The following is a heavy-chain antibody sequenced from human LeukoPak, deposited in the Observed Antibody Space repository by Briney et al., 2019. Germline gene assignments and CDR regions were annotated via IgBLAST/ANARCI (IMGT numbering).Heavy chain of an antibody. CDR1: GFTFDDYA. V-gene: IGHV3-9*01. CDR3: AKDMSYGSGSSSFDY. Sequence: GGSLRLSCAASGFTFDDYAMHWVRQAPGKGLEWVSGISWNSGSIGYADSVKGRFTISRDNAKNSLYLQMNSLRAEDTALYYCAKDMSYGSGSSSFDYWGQGTLVTVSS. CDR2: ISWNSGSI. D-gene: IGHD3-10*01. J-gene: IGHJ4*02.